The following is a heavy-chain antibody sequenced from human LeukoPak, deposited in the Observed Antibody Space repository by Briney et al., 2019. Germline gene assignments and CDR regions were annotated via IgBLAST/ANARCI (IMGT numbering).Heavy chain of an antibody. J-gene: IGHJ4*02. Sequence: PGRSLRLSCAASGFTFSSYAMHWVRQAPGKGLEWVSLISGDGSRTYYADSVKGRFTISRDNGKNSLYLQMNSLRTEDTAFYYCAKVRPTRFVESSGWLELGYWGQGTLVTVSS. D-gene: IGHD6-19*01. CDR3: AKVRPTRFVESSGWLELGY. CDR1: GFTFSSYA. CDR2: ISGDGSRT. V-gene: IGHV3-43*02.